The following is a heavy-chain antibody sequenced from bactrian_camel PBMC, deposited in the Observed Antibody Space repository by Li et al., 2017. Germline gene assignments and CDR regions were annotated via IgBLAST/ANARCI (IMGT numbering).Heavy chain of an antibody. D-gene: IGHD5*01. Sequence: HVQLVESGGGSVQSGGSLRLSCAVSGYTYGDYVCMGWFRQAPGKEREGIAALDFDETTMCADSVRGRFTISRDNAKNTLYLQLNILKTEDTAMYYCVKGDKPPPGWGPSSRGTQVTVS. J-gene: IGHJ4*01. CDR1: GYTYGDYV. CDR2: LDFDETT. V-gene: IGHV3S55*01.